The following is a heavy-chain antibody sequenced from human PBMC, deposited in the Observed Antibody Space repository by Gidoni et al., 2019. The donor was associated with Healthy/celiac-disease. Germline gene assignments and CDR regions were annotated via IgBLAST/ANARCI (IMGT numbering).Heavy chain of an antibody. CDR2: TRNKANSYTT. D-gene: IGHD2-21*02. Sequence: EVQLVESGGGLVQPGGSLRLSCAASGSTFSDHYMEWVRQAPGKGLEWVGRTRNKANSYTTEYAASVKGRFTISRDDSKNSLYLQMNSLKTEDTAVYYCARDFPYCGGDCSHISYGMDVWGQGTTVTVSS. CDR1: GSTFSDHY. CDR3: ARDFPYCGGDCSHISYGMDV. V-gene: IGHV3-72*01. J-gene: IGHJ6*02.